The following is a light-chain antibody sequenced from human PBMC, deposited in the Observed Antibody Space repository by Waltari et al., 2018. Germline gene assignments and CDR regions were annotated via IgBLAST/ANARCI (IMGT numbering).Light chain of an antibody. Sequence: DIVMTQSPLCLPVTPGEQASISCRSSQSLLQSSGYNYLDWYLHKPGQSPQLLIYLGSNRASGVPDRFSGSGSGTDFTLTITSLEPEDFAVYYCQLRSSWPPALTFGGGTKVEIK. CDR2: LGS. CDR3: QLRSSWPPALT. J-gene: IGKJ4*01. CDR1: QSLLQSSGYNY. V-gene: IGKV2-28*01.